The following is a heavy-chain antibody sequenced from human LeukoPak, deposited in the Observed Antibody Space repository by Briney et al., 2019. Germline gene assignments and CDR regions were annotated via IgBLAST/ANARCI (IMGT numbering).Heavy chain of an antibody. CDR3: AKDLQYYDFWSGYYYYGMDV. D-gene: IGHD3-3*01. CDR1: GFTFDDYA. Sequence: GGSLRLPCAASGFTFDDYAMHWVRQAPGKGLEWVSLISGDGGSTYYADSVKGRFTISRDNSKNSLYLQMNSLRTEDTALYYCAKDLQYYDFWSGYYYYGMDVWGQGTTVTVSS. V-gene: IGHV3-43*02. J-gene: IGHJ6*02. CDR2: ISGDGGST.